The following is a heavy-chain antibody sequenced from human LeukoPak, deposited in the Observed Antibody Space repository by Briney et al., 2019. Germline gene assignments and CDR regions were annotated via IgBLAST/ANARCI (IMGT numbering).Heavy chain of an antibody. CDR1: GFTFSSYA. V-gene: IGHV3-30*04. CDR3: ARDSGFSGSGYYL. CDR2: ISYDGSNK. D-gene: IGHD3-22*01. Sequence: GGSLRLSCAASGFTFSSYAMHWVRQAPGKGLEWVAVISYDGSNKYYADSVKGRFTISRDNSKNTLYLQMNSLRAEDTAVYYCARDSGFSGSGYYLWGQGTLVTVSS. J-gene: IGHJ4*02.